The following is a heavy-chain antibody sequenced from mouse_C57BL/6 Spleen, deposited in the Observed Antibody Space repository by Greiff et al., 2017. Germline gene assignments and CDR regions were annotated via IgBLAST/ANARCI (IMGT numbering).Heavy chain of an antibody. V-gene: IGHV1-81*01. Sequence: VQLQQSGAELARPGASVKLSCKASGYTFTSYGISWVKQRTGQGLEWIGEIYPRSGNTYYNEKFKGKATLTADKSSSTAYMELRSLTSEDSAVYFCARVDLPYGSSYLYYAMDYWGQGTSVTVSS. CDR2: IYPRSGNT. J-gene: IGHJ4*01. CDR1: GYTFTSYG. CDR3: ARVDLPYGSSYLYYAMDY. D-gene: IGHD1-1*01.